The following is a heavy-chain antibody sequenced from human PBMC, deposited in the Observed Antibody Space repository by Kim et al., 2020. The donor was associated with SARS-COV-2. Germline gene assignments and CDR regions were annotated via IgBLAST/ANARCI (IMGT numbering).Heavy chain of an antibody. Sequence: GESLKISCKGSGYSFTSYWIGWVRQMPGKGLEWMGIIYPGDSDTRYSPSFQGQVTISADKSISTAYLQWSSLKASDTAMYYCARGARAYDILVGYFDGWYLDLWGRGTLVTVSS. J-gene: IGHJ2*01. CDR3: ARGARAYDILVGYFDGWYLDL. D-gene: IGHD3-9*01. V-gene: IGHV5-51*01. CDR2: IYPGDSDT. CDR1: GYSFTSYW.